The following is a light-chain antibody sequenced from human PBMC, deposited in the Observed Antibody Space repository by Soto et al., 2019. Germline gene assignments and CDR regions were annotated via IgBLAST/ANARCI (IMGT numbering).Light chain of an antibody. CDR1: SSDVGNYNY. J-gene: IGLJ2*01. CDR3: SSYTTSSTWV. CDR2: EVN. V-gene: IGLV2-14*01. Sequence: QSALTQPASVSWSPGQSITISCAGNSSDVGNYNYVSWYQQLPGKAPRLMISEVNYRPSGVSNRFSGSKSGNTASLTISGLQAEDEADYYCSSYTTSSTWVFGGGTKVTVL.